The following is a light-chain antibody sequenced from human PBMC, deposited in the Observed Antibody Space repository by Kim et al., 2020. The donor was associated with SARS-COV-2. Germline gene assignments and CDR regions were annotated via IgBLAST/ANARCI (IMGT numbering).Light chain of an antibody. J-gene: IGKJ5*01. CDR1: QDIRND. V-gene: IGKV1-17*01. CDR2: GAS. Sequence: ESVGDRVTIKCRASQDIRNDLGWYQQNPGRAPQRLIYGASSLQSGVPSTFSGSGSGTVFTLTLSSLQPENFATYFCLQHNTYPITFGQGTRLEI. CDR3: LQHNTYPIT.